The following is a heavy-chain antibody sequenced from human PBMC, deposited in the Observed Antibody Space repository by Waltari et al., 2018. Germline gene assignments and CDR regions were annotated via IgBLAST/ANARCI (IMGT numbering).Heavy chain of an antibody. D-gene: IGHD4-17*01. CDR3: AMTDDFGDYFRLDY. V-gene: IGHV5-51*03. CDR1: GDRVWVYW. CDR2: IFPGDSDT. Sequence: EVQPVQSGARLKKRGESLEIYCGTSGDRVWVYWIGWLRQKPGKGLEWMGIIFPGDSDTRYSPSFEGQVSISVDTSLTTTYLHWTTLKASDTATYYCAMTDDFGDYFRLDYWGQGTLLTVS. J-gene: IGHJ4*02.